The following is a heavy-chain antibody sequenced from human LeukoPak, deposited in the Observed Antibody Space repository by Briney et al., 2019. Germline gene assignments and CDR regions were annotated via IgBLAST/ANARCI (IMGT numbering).Heavy chain of an antibody. J-gene: IGHJ4*02. CDR2: INHSGST. V-gene: IGHV4-34*01. CDR3: ARGDYDILTGYYPEYYFDY. Sequence: PSETLSLTCAVYGGSFSGYYWSWIRQPPGKGLEWIGEINHSGSTNYNPSLKSRVTISVDTSKNQFPLKLSSVTAADTAVYYCARGDYDILTGYYPEYYFDYWGQGTLVTVSS. D-gene: IGHD3-9*01. CDR1: GGSFSGYY.